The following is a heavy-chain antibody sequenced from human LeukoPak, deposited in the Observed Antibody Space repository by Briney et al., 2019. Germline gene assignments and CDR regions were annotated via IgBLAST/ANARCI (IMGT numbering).Heavy chain of an antibody. D-gene: IGHD1-26*01. J-gene: IGHJ4*02. CDR3: ARNSGSRAIDY. CDR1: GLIVSSNY. Sequence: GGSLRLSCAASGLIVSSNYMSWVRQAPGKGLEWVSLMYSGGSTYYADPVKGRFTISRDNSKNTLSLQMNSLRAEDTAVYYCARNSGSRAIDYWGQGTLVTVSS. CDR2: MYSGGST. V-gene: IGHV3-53*01.